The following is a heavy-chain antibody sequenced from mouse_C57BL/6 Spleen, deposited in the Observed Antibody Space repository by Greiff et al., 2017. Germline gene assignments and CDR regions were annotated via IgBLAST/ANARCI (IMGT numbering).Heavy chain of an antibody. Sequence: VQLQQSGAELVKPGASVKISCKASGYAFSSYWMNWVKQRPGTGLEWIGQIYPGDGDTNYNGKFKGKATLTADKSSSTAYMQLSSLTSEDSAVYFCARRGATYDGYYYAMDYWGQGTSVTVSS. CDR3: ARRGATYDGYYYAMDY. CDR2: IYPGDGDT. V-gene: IGHV1-80*01. J-gene: IGHJ4*01. CDR1: GYAFSSYW. D-gene: IGHD2-3*01.